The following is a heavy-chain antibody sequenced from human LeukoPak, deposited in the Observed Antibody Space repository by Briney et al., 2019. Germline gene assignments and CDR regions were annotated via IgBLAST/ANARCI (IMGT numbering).Heavy chain of an antibody. CDR2: ISYDGSNK. D-gene: IGHD3-10*01. CDR3: AKDTYYYGSGSYSYFDY. Sequence: GGSLRLSCAASGFTFSSYGMHWVRQAPGKGLEWVAVISYDGSNKYYADSVKGRFTISRDNSKNTLYLQMNSLRAEDTAVYYGAKDTYYYGSGSYSYFDYWGQGTLVTVSS. CDR1: GFTFSSYG. V-gene: IGHV3-30*18. J-gene: IGHJ4*02.